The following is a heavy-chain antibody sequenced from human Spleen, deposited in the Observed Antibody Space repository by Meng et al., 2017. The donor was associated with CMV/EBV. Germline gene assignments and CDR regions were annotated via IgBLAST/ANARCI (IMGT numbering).Heavy chain of an antibody. CDR1: GFTFSSYW. V-gene: IGHV3-74*01. CDR2: INSDGSST. D-gene: IGHD6-6*01. Sequence: GGSLRLSCAASGFTFSSYWMHWVRQAPGKGLVWVSRINSDGSSTSYADSVKGRFTISRDNAKNTLYLQMNSLRAEDTAVYYCARDGKQLVVPMTFRYYYYGMDVWGQGTTVTVSS. CDR3: ARDGKQLVVPMTFRYYYYGMDV. J-gene: IGHJ6*02.